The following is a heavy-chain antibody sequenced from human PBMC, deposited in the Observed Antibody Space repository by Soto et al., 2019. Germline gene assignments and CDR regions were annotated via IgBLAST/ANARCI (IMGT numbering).Heavy chain of an antibody. CDR3: ARLVYVTGLNYMYFDF. V-gene: IGHV4-4*02. D-gene: IGHD2-8*01. CDR2: IFHDGTA. J-gene: IGHJ4*02. CDR1: GVSISSGNW. Sequence: TSETLSLTCAVSGVSISSGNWWTWVRQTPQRGLEYIGEIFHDGTANYYPSFERRVAISVDTSKNQFSLKLTSVTAADTAIYFCARLVYVTGLNYMYFDFWGQGALVTVSS.